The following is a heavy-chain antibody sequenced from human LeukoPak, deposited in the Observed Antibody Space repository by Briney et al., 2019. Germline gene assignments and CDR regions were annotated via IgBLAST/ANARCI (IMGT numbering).Heavy chain of an antibody. CDR3: ASPNHNGHDAFDI. Sequence: GGSLRLSCEASGFTFRSHWMYWVRQPPGKGLEWVSRISGDESSTTYADSVKGRFTISRDNAKNSLYLQMNSLRAEDTAVYYCASPNHNGHDAFDIWGQGTLVTVSS. D-gene: IGHD2-8*01. V-gene: IGHV3-74*03. CDR2: ISGDESST. CDR1: GFTFRSHW. J-gene: IGHJ3*02.